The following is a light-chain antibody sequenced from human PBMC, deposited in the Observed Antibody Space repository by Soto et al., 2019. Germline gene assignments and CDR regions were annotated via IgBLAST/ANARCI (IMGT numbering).Light chain of an antibody. CDR1: PSVDSN. CDR2: GAS. Sequence: EIVMTPSPATLSVSPGERATLSCRASPSVDSNLAWYQQKPGQAPRLLIFGASTRATGIPARFSGSGSGTDFTLTISSLQSEDFGVYFCQQYDNWPAWTFGQGTKVDIK. CDR3: QQYDNWPAWT. V-gene: IGKV3D-15*01. J-gene: IGKJ1*01.